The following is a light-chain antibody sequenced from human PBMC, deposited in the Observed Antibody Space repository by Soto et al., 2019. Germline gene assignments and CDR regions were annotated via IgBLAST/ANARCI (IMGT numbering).Light chain of an antibody. CDR3: AAGDHSLSGPV. CDR2: SDN. Sequence: QSVLTQPPSASQTPGQRVTISCSGSSSNIGNYYVHWYQQVPGAAPKLLIYSDNQRPPGVPDRFSASKSGTSASLAISGLRSEDEADYFCAAGDHSLSGPVFGGGTKLTVL. V-gene: IGLV1-47*01. CDR1: SSNIGNYY. J-gene: IGLJ3*02.